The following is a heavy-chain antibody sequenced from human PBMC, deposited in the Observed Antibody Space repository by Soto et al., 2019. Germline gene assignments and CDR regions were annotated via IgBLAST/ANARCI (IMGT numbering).Heavy chain of an antibody. D-gene: IGHD6-19*01. V-gene: IGHV4-59*01. Sequence: QVRLQQSGPGLVKASETLSLSCTVSGTKIDGYYWSWIRQPPGKGLEWIGYIYHDGKIKYKPSLESRVTISVDTSKTQFSLTLTSVTAADTAVYFCARERAVYTREGRHFYYYGMDVWGQGTTVTVSS. J-gene: IGHJ6*02. CDR2: IYHDGKI. CDR1: GTKIDGYY. CDR3: ARERAVYTREGRHFYYYGMDV.